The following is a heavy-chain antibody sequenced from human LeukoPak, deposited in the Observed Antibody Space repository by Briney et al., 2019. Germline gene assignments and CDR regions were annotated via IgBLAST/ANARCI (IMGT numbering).Heavy chain of an antibody. D-gene: IGHD3/OR15-3a*01. CDR3: ARRGLVAGIYDLVYGFDL. CDR1: GYTFTTYG. V-gene: IGHV1-8*03. Sequence: GASVKVSCKASGYTFTTYGLSWVRQAPGRGPEWMGWVNPDTGNTGFAQKFQGRVTITQNSSLTTVYMELSSLTSEDTAVYYCARRGLVAGIYDLVYGFDLWGQGTMVTVSS. J-gene: IGHJ3*01. CDR2: VNPDTGNT.